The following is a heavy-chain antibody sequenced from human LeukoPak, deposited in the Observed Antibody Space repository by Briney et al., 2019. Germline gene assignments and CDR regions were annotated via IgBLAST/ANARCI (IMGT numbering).Heavy chain of an antibody. CDR1: GGSISSGGYY. Sequence: SGTLSLTCTVSGGSISSGGYYWSWIRQHPGKGLEWIGYIYYSGSTYYNPSLKSRVTISVDTSKNQFSLKLSSVTAADTAVYYCARISGVVPAAILDYWGQGTLVTVSS. D-gene: IGHD2-2*01. CDR3: ARISGVVPAAILDY. J-gene: IGHJ4*02. V-gene: IGHV4-31*03. CDR2: IYYSGST.